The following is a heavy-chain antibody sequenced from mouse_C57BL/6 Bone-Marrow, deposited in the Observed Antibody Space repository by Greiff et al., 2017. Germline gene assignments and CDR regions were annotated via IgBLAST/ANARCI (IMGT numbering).Heavy chain of an antibody. J-gene: IGHJ4*01. CDR2: IYPRSGNT. CDR1: GYTFTSYG. D-gene: IGHD2-4*01. V-gene: IGHV1-81*01. Sequence: VQLQQSGAELARPGASVKLSCKASGYTFTSYGISWVKQRTGQGLEWIGEIYPRSGNTYYNEKFKGKATLTADKSSSTAYMELRSLTSEDSAVSFCARADEYDEGHYAMDYWGQGTSVTVSS. CDR3: ARADEYDEGHYAMDY.